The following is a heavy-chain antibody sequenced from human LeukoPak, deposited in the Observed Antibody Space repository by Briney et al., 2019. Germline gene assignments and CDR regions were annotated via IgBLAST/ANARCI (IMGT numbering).Heavy chain of an antibody. CDR2: INHSGSA. D-gene: IGHD3-10*01. J-gene: IGHJ4*02. CDR1: GGSISSYY. Sequence: SETLSLTCTVSGGSISSYYWSWIRQPPGKGLEWIGEINHSGSANYNPSLERRATISINTYKNQFSPKLKSVTAADTAVYYCARGPYYFGSGSDYKRNGYAYWGQGTLVTVSS. V-gene: IGHV4-34*01. CDR3: ARGPYYFGSGSDYKRNGYAY.